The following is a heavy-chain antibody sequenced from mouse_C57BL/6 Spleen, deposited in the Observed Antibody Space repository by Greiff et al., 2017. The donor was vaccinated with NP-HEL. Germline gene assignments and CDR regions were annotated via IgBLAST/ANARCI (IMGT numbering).Heavy chain of an antibody. V-gene: IGHV1-22*01. D-gene: IGHD2-5*01. CDR3: ALYSNYESDY. J-gene: IGHJ2*01. CDR1: GYTFTDYN. Sequence: EVQLQQSGPELVKPGASVKMSCKASGYTFTDYNMHWVKQSHGKSLEWIGYINPNNGGTSYNQKFKGKATLTVNKSSSTAYMELRSLTSEDSAVYYCALYSNYESDYWGQGTTLTVSS. CDR2: INPNNGGT.